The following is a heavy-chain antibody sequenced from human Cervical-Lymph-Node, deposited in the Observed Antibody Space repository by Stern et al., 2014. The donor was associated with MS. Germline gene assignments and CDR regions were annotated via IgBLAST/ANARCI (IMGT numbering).Heavy chain of an antibody. CDR2: IYHIGST. CDR3: ARVDERVGTSLDY. D-gene: IGHD1-26*01. V-gene: IGHV4-4*02. CDR1: GGSISSSNW. Sequence: QVQLQESGPGLVKPSGTLSLTCAVSGGSISSSNWWSWVRQPPGKGLEWXGEIYHIGSTNYNPSLKGRVTISVDKSKNQFSLNLSSLTAADTAVYYCARVDERVGTSLDYWGQGTLVTVSS. J-gene: IGHJ4*02.